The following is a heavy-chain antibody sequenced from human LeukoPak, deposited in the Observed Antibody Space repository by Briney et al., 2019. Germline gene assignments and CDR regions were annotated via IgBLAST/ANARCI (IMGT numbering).Heavy chain of an antibody. J-gene: IGHJ4*02. D-gene: IGHD1-26*01. V-gene: IGHV4-38-2*01. Sequence: GSLRLSCAASGFTFSDHYMDWVRQPPGKGLEWIGTAYYTGRTYNNPSLKCRISISIDTSSNQFSLKVASVSAADTAVYYCASTHAGRYYTTFDSWGQGTLVTVSS. CDR3: ASTHAGRYYTTFDS. CDR1: GFTFSDHY. CDR2: AYYTGRT.